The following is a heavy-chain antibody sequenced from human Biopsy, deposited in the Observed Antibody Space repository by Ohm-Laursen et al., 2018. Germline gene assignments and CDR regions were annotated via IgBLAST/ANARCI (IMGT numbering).Heavy chain of an antibody. Sequence: TLSLTCAVYNVSFSSFYWSWIRQPPGKGLEWIGEINHRGFTSNNPSLKSRVTISVDTSKNQFSLKLGSVTAADTAVYYCAKNLAVSSYALDIWGQGTMVTVSS. CDR2: INHRGFT. CDR3: AKNLAVSSYALDI. J-gene: IGHJ3*02. D-gene: IGHD2/OR15-2a*01. V-gene: IGHV4-34*01. CDR1: NVSFSSFY.